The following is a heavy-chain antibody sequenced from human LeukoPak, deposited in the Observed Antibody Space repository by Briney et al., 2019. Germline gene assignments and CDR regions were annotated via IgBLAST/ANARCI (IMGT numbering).Heavy chain of an antibody. J-gene: IGHJ3*02. V-gene: IGHV1-3*01. CDR3: ARAEWLDAFDI. CDR2: INAGNGNT. CDR1: GYTFTSYA. Sequence: ASVKVSCKASGYTFTSYAMHWVRQAPGQRLEWMGWINAGNGNTKYSQKFQGRVTITRNTSASTAYMELSSLRSEDTAVYYCARAEWLDAFDIWGQGTMVTVSS. D-gene: IGHD6-19*01.